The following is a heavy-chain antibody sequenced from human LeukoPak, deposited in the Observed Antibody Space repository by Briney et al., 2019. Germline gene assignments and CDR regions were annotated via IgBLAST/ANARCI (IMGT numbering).Heavy chain of an antibody. CDR3: ARPYTYSSSWYYFDY. V-gene: IGHV5-51*01. CDR2: IYPGDSDT. Sequence: GESLKISRKGSGYSFTSYWIGWVRQMPGKGLEWMGIIYPGDSDTRYSPSFQGQVTISADKSISTAYLQWSSLKASDTAMYYCARPYTYSSSWYYFDYWGQGTLVTVSS. D-gene: IGHD6-13*01. CDR1: GYSFTSYW. J-gene: IGHJ4*02.